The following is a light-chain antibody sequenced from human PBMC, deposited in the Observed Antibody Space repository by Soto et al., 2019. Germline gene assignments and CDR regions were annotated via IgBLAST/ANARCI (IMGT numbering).Light chain of an antibody. CDR1: HRVSTY. J-gene: IGKJ2*01. CDR3: QQYNNWPPMYT. Sequence: EIVMTQSPATLSVSPGASATLSCRASHRVSTYLAWYQQKPGQAPRLLIHGASTRATGIPARFSGSGSGTEFTLTISSLQSEDFAVYYCQQYNNWPPMYTFGQGTKVDIK. V-gene: IGKV3-15*01. CDR2: GAS.